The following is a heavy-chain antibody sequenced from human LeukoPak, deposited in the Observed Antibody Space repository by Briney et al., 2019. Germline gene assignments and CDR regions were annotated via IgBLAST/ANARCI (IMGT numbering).Heavy chain of an antibody. J-gene: IGHJ6*03. V-gene: IGHV4-39*01. CDR1: GGSIGSSSYY. D-gene: IGHD5-24*01. CDR2: IYYSGST. CDR3: ARHNAGYNPHRYMDV. Sequence: SETLSLTCTVSGGSIGSSSYYWGWIRQPPGKGLEWIGSIYYSGSTYYNPSLKSRVTISVDTSKNHFSLKLSSVTAADTAVYYCARHNAGYNPHRYMDVWGKGTTVTVSS.